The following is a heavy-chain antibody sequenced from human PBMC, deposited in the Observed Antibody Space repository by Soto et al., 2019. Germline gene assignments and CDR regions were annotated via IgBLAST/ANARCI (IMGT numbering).Heavy chain of an antibody. CDR2: MNPNSGNT. D-gene: IGHD4-17*01. V-gene: IGHV1-8*01. CDR1: GYTFTSYD. J-gene: IGHJ4*02. Sequence: ASVKVSCKASGYTFTSYDINWVRQATGQGLEWMGWMNPNSGNTGYAQKFQGRVTMTRNTSISTAYMELRSLRSDDTAVYYCARDNDYGDLIIGYWGQGTLVTVSS. CDR3: ARDNDYGDLIIGY.